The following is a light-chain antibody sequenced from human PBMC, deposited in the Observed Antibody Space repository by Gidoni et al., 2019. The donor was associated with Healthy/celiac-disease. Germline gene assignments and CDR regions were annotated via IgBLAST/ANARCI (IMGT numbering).Light chain of an antibody. J-gene: IGLJ2*01. CDR1: SSDVGGYNY. CDR3: SSYAGSNNLV. Sequence: QSALTHPPSASGSPGHSVTISCTGTSSDVGGYNYVSWYQQHPGKAHKLMIYEVSKRPSGVPDGFSGSKSGNTASLTVSGLQAEDEADYYCSSYAGSNNLVFGGGTKLTVL. V-gene: IGLV2-8*01. CDR2: EVS.